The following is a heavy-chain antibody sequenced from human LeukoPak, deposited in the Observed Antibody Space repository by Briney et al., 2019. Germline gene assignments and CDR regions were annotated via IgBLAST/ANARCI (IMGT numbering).Heavy chain of an antibody. D-gene: IGHD6-6*01. CDR1: GGSFSGYY. Sequence: SETLSLTCAVYGGSFSGYYWSWIRQPPGKGLEWIGYIYYSGSTNYNPSLKSRVTISVDTSKNQFSLKLSSVTAADTAVYYCARKIAARAWFDPWGQGTLVTVSS. J-gene: IGHJ5*02. V-gene: IGHV4-59*08. CDR2: IYYSGST. CDR3: ARKIAARAWFDP.